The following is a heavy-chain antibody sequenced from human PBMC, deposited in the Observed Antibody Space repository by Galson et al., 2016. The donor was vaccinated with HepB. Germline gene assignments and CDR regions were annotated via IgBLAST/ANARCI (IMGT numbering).Heavy chain of an antibody. CDR1: GDSISSSDYY. D-gene: IGHD4/OR15-4a*01. CDR2: INYAGSP. CDR3: ARHTATRGAFDY. V-gene: IGHV4-39*01. J-gene: IGHJ4*02. Sequence: ETLSLTCTVSGDSISSSDYYWGWIRQPPGKGLEWIASINYAGSPYYNPSLKDRVTISVDTSKNQFSLKVSSVPAADTAVYYCARHTATRGAFDYWGQGRLVTVSS.